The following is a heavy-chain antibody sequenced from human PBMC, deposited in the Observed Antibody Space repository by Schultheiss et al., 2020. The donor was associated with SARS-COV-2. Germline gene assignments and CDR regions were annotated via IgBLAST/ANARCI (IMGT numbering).Heavy chain of an antibody. J-gene: IGHJ2*01. V-gene: IGHV4-59*01. D-gene: IGHD4-23*01. CDR3: ARDDGGYPRSPSYWYFDL. CDR1: GGSISSYY. CDR2: IYYSGST. Sequence: GSLRLSCTVSGGSISSYYWSWIRQPPGKGLEWIGYIYYSGSTNYNPSLKSRVTISVDTSKNQFSLKLSSVTAADTAVYYCARDDGGYPRSPSYWYFDLWGRGTLVTVSS.